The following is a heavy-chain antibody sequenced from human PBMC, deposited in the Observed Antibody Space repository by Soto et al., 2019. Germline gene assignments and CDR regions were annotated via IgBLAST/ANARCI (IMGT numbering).Heavy chain of an antibody. J-gene: IGHJ4*02. D-gene: IGHD3-9*01. CDR1: GATFSSYA. CDR3: ARGPLSPPLRYFDWTHFDY. CDR2: IIPLFGTV. Sequence: SVKVSCKASGATFSSYAITWVRQAPGQGLEWMGGIIPLFGTVNYAQKFQGRVAVTADESTSTAYMEPSSLRSEDTAVYYCARGPLSPPLRYFDWTHFDYWGQGTLVTVSS. V-gene: IGHV1-69*13.